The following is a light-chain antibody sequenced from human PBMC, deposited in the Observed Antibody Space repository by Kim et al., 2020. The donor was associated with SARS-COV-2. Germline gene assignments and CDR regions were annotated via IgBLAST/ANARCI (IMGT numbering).Light chain of an antibody. CDR1: SSNIGINT. CDR2: DNN. J-gene: IGLJ3*02. CDR3: AAWDDRLDGPV. Sequence: ELTQPPSASGTPGQRVTISCSGSSSNIGINTVNWYQQLPGTAPKLLIYDNNQRPSGVPDRFSGSKSGTSASLAISGLQSDDEADYYCAAWDDRLDGPVFGGGTQLTVL. V-gene: IGLV1-44*01.